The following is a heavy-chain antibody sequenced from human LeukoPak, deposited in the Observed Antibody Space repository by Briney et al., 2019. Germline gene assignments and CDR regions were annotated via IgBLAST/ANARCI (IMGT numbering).Heavy chain of an antibody. J-gene: IGHJ4*02. CDR1: GGSISSYY. Sequence: SETLSLTCTVSGGSISSYYWSWIRQPPGKGLEWIGYIYYSGSTNYNPSLKSRVTISVDTSKNQFSLKLSSVTAAETAVYYCARRGGYGDYGKHTFDYWGQGTLVTVSS. V-gene: IGHV4-59*01. D-gene: IGHD4-17*01. CDR3: ARRGGYGDYGKHTFDY. CDR2: IYYSGST.